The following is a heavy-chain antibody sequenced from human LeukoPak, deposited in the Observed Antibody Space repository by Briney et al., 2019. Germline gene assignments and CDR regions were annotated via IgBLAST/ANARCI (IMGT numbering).Heavy chain of an antibody. CDR1: GGTFSSYA. V-gene: IGHV1-69*13. CDR2: IIPIFGSS. J-gene: IGHJ5*02. D-gene: IGHD5-18*01. Sequence: SVKVSCKASGGTFSSYAISWVRQAPGQGLEWMGGIIPIFGSSNYAQKFQGRVTITADESTTTAYMELSSLRSEDTAVYYCARVTHTELSTWFDPWGQGTLVTVSS. CDR3: ARVTHTELSTWFDP.